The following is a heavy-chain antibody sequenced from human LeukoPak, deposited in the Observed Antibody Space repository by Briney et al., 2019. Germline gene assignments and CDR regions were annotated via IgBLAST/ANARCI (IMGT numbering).Heavy chain of an antibody. CDR3: ARSARITMVRGVIGY. Sequence: ASVKVSCKASGYTFTGYYMHWVRQAPGQGLEWMGWINPNSGGTNYAQKFQGRVTMTRDTSISTAYMELSRLRSDDTAVYYCARSARITMVRGVIGYWGQGTLVTVSS. V-gene: IGHV1-2*02. D-gene: IGHD3-10*01. J-gene: IGHJ4*02. CDR1: GYTFTGYY. CDR2: INPNSGGT.